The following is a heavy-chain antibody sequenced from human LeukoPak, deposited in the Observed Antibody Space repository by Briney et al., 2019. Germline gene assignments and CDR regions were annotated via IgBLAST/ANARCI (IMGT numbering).Heavy chain of an antibody. D-gene: IGHD6-25*01. CDR3: ARELAALYYYGMDV. CDR1: GGTFSSYA. V-gene: IGHV1-18*01. Sequence: ASVKVSCKASGGTFSSYAISWVRQAPGQGLEWMGWISAYNGNTNYAQKLQGRVTMTTDTSTSTAYMELRSLRSDDTAVYYCARELAALYYYGMDVWGQGTTVTVSS. J-gene: IGHJ6*02. CDR2: ISAYNGNT.